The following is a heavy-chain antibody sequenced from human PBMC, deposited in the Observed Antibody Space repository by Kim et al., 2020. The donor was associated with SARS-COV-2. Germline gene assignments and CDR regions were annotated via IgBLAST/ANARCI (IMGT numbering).Heavy chain of an antibody. D-gene: IGHD6-13*01. CDR2: INHSGST. Sequence: SETLSLTCAVYGGSFSGYYWSWIRQPPGKGLEWIGEINHSGSTNYNPSLKSRVTISVDTSKNQFSLKLSSVTAADTAVYYCARVMGSSSWYLMYYLDYWG. CDR1: GGSFSGYY. CDR3: ARVMGSSSWYLMYYLDY. J-gene: IGHJ4*01. V-gene: IGHV4-34*01.